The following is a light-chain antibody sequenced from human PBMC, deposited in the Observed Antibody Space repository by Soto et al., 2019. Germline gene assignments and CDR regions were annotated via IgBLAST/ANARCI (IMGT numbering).Light chain of an antibody. V-gene: IGLV2-14*01. CDR1: STDIGGYDY. Sequence: QSALTQFASVSGSPGQSITISCTGTSTDIGGYDYVSWYQQHPGKAPKLLIYDVTNRPSGVSNRFSGSKSGNTASLTISGLHAEDEAHYYCSSYTSTYNLIFGGGTKLTVL. CDR2: DVT. J-gene: IGLJ2*01. CDR3: SSYTSTYNLI.